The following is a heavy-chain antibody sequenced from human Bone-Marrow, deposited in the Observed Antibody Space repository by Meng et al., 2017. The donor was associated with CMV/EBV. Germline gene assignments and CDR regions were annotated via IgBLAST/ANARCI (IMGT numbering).Heavy chain of an antibody. CDR1: GYTFTGYY. CDR2: INPNSGGT. V-gene: IGHV1-2*02. CDR3: ASYSAGYCSSTSCYWNYYYGMDV. Sequence: ASVKVSCKASGYTFTGYYMHWVRQAPGQGLEWMGWINPNSGGTNYAQKFQGRVTMTRDTSISTAYMELSRLRSDDTAVYYCASYSAGYCSSTSCYWNYYYGMDVWGQGTTVTVSS. J-gene: IGHJ6*02. D-gene: IGHD2-2*01.